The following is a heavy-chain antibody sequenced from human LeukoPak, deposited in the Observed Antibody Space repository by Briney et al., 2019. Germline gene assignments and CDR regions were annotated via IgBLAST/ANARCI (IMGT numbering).Heavy chain of an antibody. V-gene: IGHV1-46*01. Sequence: GASVKVSCKASGYTFTSCYMHWVRQAPGQGLEWMGIINPSGGSTSYAQKFQGRVTMTRDTSTSTVHMELSSLRSEDTAVYYCARTTQWELLLFDYWGQGTLVTVSS. CDR1: GYTFTSCY. CDR3: ARTTQWELLLFDY. CDR2: INPSGGST. J-gene: IGHJ4*02. D-gene: IGHD1-26*01.